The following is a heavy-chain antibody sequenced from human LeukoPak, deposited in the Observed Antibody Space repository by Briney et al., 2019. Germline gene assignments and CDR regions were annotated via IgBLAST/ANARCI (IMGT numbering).Heavy chain of an antibody. CDR2: ISSSSYI. Sequence: NPGRSLRLSCAASGFTFSSYNMNWVRQAPGKGLEWVSSISSSSYIYYADSVKGRFTISRDNAKNSLYLQMISLRAEDTAVYYCARDLSVGAKPDLGFDYWGQGTLVTVSS. CDR3: ARDLSVGAKPDLGFDY. J-gene: IGHJ4*02. D-gene: IGHD1-26*01. V-gene: IGHV3-21*01. CDR1: GFTFSSYN.